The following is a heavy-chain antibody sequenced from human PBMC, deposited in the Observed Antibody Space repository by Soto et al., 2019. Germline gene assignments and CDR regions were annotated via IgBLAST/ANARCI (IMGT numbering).Heavy chain of an antibody. V-gene: IGHV1-69*12. J-gene: IGHJ6*02. Sequence: QVQLVQSGAEMKEPGSSVKVSCKTSGGTFSSSAISWLRQAPGQGLEWMGGIIPLFRTPDYAQKFQGRVTIAADESTSPAYMELSSLRSEDTAVYYCARDIDRLQLGGNYYYILDVWGQGTTITVSS. D-gene: IGHD4-4*01. CDR3: ARDIDRLQLGGNYYYILDV. CDR2: IIPLFRTP. CDR1: GGTFSSSA.